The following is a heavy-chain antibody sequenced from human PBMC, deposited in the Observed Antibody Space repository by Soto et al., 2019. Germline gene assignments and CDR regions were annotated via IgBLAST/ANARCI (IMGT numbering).Heavy chain of an antibody. CDR1: GGSISSSSYY. CDR3: ARLSDDGYSRGWAVAY. Sequence: SETLSLTCTVSGGSISSSSYYWGWIRQPPGKGLEWIGSIYYSGSTYYNPSLKSRVTISVDTSKNQFSLKLSSVTAADTAVYYCARLSDDGYSRGWAVAYWGQGTLVPVSS. J-gene: IGHJ4*02. D-gene: IGHD6-19*01. V-gene: IGHV4-39*01. CDR2: IYYSGST.